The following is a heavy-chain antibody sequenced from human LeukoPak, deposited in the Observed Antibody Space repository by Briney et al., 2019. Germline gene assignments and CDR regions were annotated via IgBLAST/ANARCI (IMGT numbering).Heavy chain of an antibody. CDR1: GGTFSSYD. D-gene: IGHD1-26*01. CDR2: IIPILGIA. J-gene: IGHJ6*02. Sequence: GASVKVSCKASGGTFSSYDISWVRQAPGQGLEWMGRIIPILGIANYAQRFQGRVTITADKSTNTAYMELSSLRSEDTAVYYCAREGIGNYYYGMDVWGQGTTVTVSS. V-gene: IGHV1-69*04. CDR3: AREGIGNYYYGMDV.